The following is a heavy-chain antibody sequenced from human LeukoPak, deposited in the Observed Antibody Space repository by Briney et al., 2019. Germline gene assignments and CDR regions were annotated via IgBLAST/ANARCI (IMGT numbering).Heavy chain of an antibody. D-gene: IGHD4-17*01. CDR1: GFTFSSYS. Sequence: PGGSLRLSCAASGFTFSSYSMNWIRQAPGKGLEWVSSISSSTSYIYYAGSVKGRFTISKDNAKNSLYLQMSSLRAEDTAVYYCARAGGSTVSHSDYWGQGTLVTVSS. J-gene: IGHJ4*02. CDR3: ARAGGSTVSHSDY. V-gene: IGHV3-21*01. CDR2: ISSSTSYI.